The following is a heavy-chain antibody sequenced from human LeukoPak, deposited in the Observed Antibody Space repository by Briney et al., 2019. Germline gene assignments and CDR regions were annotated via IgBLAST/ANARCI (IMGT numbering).Heavy chain of an antibody. CDR1: GGSFSGYY. D-gene: IGHD2-2*01. CDR2: INHSGST. CDR3: ARTAMGGYCSSTSCYYFDY. J-gene: IGHJ4*02. Sequence: PSETLSLTCAVYGGSFSGYYWSWIRQPPGKGLEWIGEINHSGSTNYNPSLKSRVTISVDTSKNQFSLKLSSVTAADTAVYYCARTAMGGYCSSTSCYYFDYWGQGTLVTVSS. V-gene: IGHV4-34*01.